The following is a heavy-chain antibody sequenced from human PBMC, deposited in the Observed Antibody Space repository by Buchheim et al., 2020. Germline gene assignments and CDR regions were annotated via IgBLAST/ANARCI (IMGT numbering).Heavy chain of an antibody. Sequence: EVQLVESGGGLVKPGGSLRLSCAASGFTFSSYSMNWVRQAPGKGLEWVSSISSSSSYIYYADSVKGRFTISRDNSKNMLYLEVNSLRAEDTAVYYCARSSTQLWSLVEYWGQGTL. CDR1: GFTFSSYS. CDR3: ARSSTQLWSLVEY. V-gene: IGHV3-21*01. J-gene: IGHJ4*02. D-gene: IGHD5-18*01. CDR2: ISSSSSYI.